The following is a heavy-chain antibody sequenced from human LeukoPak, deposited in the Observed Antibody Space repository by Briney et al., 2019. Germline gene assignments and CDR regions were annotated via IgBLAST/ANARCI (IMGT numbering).Heavy chain of an antibody. CDR1: GFTFSSYA. J-gene: IGHJ4*02. CDR3: ARVSGTDSSGYVEIDF. V-gene: IGHV3-74*01. Sequence: PGGSLRLSCAASGFTFSSYAMHWVRQAPGKGLVWVSRINSDGSSTTYADSVKGRFTISRDNAKNTLYLQMNSLRAEDTAVYYCARVSGTDSSGYVEIDFWGQGTLVTVSS. CDR2: INSDGSST. D-gene: IGHD3-22*01.